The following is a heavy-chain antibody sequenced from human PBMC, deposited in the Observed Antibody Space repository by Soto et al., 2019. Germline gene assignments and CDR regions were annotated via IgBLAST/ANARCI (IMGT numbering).Heavy chain of an antibody. V-gene: IGHV3-30-3*01. Sequence: QVQLVESGGGVVQPGRSLRVSCAASGFIFSNYAMHWVRQAPGKGLEWVAVVSYDGNNQFYAESVKGRFTISRNSSKTSLYLQMTNLREEGTAVYYCARDRVSYYANSGYYNFDYWGQGTLVIVSS. CDR1: GFIFSNYA. CDR2: VSYDGNNQ. CDR3: ARDRVSYYANSGYYNFDY. D-gene: IGHD3-22*01. J-gene: IGHJ4*02.